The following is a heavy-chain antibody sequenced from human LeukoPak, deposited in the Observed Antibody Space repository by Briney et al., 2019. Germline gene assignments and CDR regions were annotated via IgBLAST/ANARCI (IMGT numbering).Heavy chain of an antibody. J-gene: IGHJ4*02. CDR2: ISGGGVNT. Sequence: GGSLRLSCAASGFTFNSYAMTWVRQAPGKGLEWVSAISGGGVNTYYADSAKGRFTISRDNAKNSLYLQMNSLRAEDTALYYCAKEGAYCSGGSCYFDYWGQGTLVTVSS. CDR1: GFTFNSYA. V-gene: IGHV3-23*01. D-gene: IGHD2-15*01. CDR3: AKEGAYCSGGSCYFDY.